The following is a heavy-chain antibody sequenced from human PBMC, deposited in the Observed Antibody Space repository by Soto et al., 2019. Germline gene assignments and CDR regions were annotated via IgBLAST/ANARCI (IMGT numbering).Heavy chain of an antibody. Sequence: EAQLLESGGGLVQPGGSLRLSCAASGFTFNTFALTWVRQAPGKGLEWVSSITVDGGSTYYVDSVKGRFTVSRDNSKNTLYLQMDSLRAEDTAVYYCAKVVYERSVYDALDIWGQGTMVTVSS. CDR1: GFTFNTFA. J-gene: IGHJ3*02. V-gene: IGHV3-23*01. CDR3: AKVVYERSVYDALDI. CDR2: ITVDGGST. D-gene: IGHD3-22*01.